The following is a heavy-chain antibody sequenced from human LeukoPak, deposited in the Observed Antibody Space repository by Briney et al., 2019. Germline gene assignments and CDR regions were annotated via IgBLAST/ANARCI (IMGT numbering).Heavy chain of an antibody. D-gene: IGHD6-19*01. V-gene: IGHV4-59*01. CDR3: ARADSSGWILDY. CDR2: IYYSGST. CDR1: GGSISSYY. Sequence: PSETLSLTCTVSGGSISSYYWSWIRQPLGKGLEWIGYIYYSGSTNYNPSLKSRVTISVDTSKNQFSLKLSSVTAADTAVYYCARADSSGWILDYWGQGTLVTVSS. J-gene: IGHJ4*02.